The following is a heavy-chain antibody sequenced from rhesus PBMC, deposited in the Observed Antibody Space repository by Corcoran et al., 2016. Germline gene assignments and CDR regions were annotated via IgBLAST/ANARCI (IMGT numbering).Heavy chain of an antibody. J-gene: IGHJ5-1*01. CDR2: FDPEDGEE. CDR3: ATSWGDYNLPV. Sequence: EVQLVQSGAEVKKPGASVKISCKASGYTFTDYYLHWVRQAPGKGLEWMGRFDPEDGEEIHTQKFQDRVTSTADTSTDTAYMERSSLRSEDTAVYYCATSWGDYNLPVWGPGVLVTVSS. D-gene: IGHD3-34*01. CDR1: GYTFTDYY. V-gene: IGHV1-111*02.